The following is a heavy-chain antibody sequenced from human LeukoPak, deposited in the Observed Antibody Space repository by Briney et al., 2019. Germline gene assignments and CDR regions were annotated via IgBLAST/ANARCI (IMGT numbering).Heavy chain of an antibody. CDR1: GGSISSSSYY. J-gene: IGHJ4*02. V-gene: IGHV4-39*01. Sequence: SETLSLTCTVSGGSISSSSYYWGWIRQPPGKGLEWIGSIYYSGSTYYNPSLKSRVTISVDTSKNQFSLKLSSVTAADTAVYYCARGPLRGSGSAPLDYWGQGTLVTVSS. CDR2: IYYSGST. D-gene: IGHD3-10*01. CDR3: ARGPLRGSGSAPLDY.